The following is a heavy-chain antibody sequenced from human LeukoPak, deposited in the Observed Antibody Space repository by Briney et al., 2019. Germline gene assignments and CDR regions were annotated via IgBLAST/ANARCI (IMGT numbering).Heavy chain of an antibody. V-gene: IGHV5-51*01. J-gene: IGHJ4*02. CDR3: ARHLGAAMVSPLGH. CDR2: IYPGDSDT. D-gene: IGHD5-18*01. Sequence: GESLKNSCKGSGYSFSSYWIGWVRQMPGKGLGWMGIIYPGDSDTRYSPSFQGQVTISADRSITTAYVQWSSLQASDTAMYYCARHLGAAMVSPLGHWGQGTLVTVSS. CDR1: GYSFSSYW.